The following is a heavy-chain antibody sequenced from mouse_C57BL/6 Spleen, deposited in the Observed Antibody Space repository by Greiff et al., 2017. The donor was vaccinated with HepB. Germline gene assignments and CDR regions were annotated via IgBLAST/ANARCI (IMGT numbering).Heavy chain of an antibody. CDR3: AARGSSYGYFDV. J-gene: IGHJ1*03. CDR1: GFTFSSYT. CDR2: ISGGGGNT. Sequence: EVQLVESGGGLVKPGGSLKLSCAASGFTFSSYTMSWVRQTPEKRLEWVATISGGGGNTYYPDSVKGRFTISRDNAKNTLDLQLGSLRSEDTALYYCAARGSSYGYFDVWGTGTTVTGPS. V-gene: IGHV5-9*01. D-gene: IGHD1-1*01.